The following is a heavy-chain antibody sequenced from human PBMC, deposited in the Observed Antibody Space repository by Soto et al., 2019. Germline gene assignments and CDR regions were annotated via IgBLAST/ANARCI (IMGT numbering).Heavy chain of an antibody. D-gene: IGHD1-26*01. CDR2: IIPIFGTA. CDR1: GGTFSSYS. Sequence: QVQLVQSGAEVKKPGSSVKVSCKASGGTFSSYSINWVRQAPGQGLEWMGEIIPIFGTANYAQKFQGRVTITADESTSTXYMEXXXXXXXXXAVYYCARDGGRXSGGIDYWG. J-gene: IGHJ4*01. CDR3: ARDGGRXSGGIDY. V-gene: IGHV1-69*01.